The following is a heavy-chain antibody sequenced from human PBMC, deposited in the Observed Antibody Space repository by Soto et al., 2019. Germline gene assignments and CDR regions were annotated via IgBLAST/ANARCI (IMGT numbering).Heavy chain of an antibody. D-gene: IGHD2-21*02. Sequence: QVQLVQSGAEEKKPGASVKVSCKASGYTFTSYAMHWVRQAPGQRLEWMGWINAGNGNTKYSQKFQGRVTITRDTSASTAYMELSSLRSEDTAVYYCATSIVVVTVLDYWGQGTLVTVSS. J-gene: IGHJ4*02. V-gene: IGHV1-3*05. CDR1: GYTFTSYA. CDR2: INAGNGNT. CDR3: ATSIVVVTVLDY.